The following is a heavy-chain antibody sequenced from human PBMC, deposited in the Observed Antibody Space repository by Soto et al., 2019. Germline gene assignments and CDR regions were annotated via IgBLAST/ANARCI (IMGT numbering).Heavy chain of an antibody. CDR3: ARGIPYCSGGSCHHNWFDP. Sequence: PGDSLKISCKGSGYSFTSYWIGWVRQMPGKGLEWMGIIYPGDSDTRYSPSFQGQVTISADKSVSTAYLQWSSLKASDTAMYYCARGIPYCSGGSCHHNWFDPWGQGTLVTVSS. J-gene: IGHJ5*02. V-gene: IGHV5-51*01. CDR2: IYPGDSDT. D-gene: IGHD2-15*01. CDR1: GYSFTSYW.